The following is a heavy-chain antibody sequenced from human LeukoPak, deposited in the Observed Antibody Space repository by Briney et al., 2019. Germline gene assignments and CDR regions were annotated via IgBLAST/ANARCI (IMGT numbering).Heavy chain of an antibody. D-gene: IGHD6-13*01. CDR2: IYHSGNT. CDR3: ARVGIAAASNNFDY. J-gene: IGHJ4*02. CDR1: GYSISSGYY. Sequence: SETLSLTCTVSGYSISSGYYWGWIRQPPGKGLEWIGSIYHSGNTYYNPSLKSRVTISLDTSKNQFSLKLRSMTAADTAVYYCARVGIAAASNNFDYWGQGTLVTVSS. V-gene: IGHV4-38-2*02.